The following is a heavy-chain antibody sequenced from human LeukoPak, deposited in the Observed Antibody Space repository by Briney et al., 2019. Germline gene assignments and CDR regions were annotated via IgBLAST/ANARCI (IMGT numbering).Heavy chain of an antibody. CDR2: ISASGGST. CDR1: GFTFSSSA. CDR3: AKAATGNVNLYYFDY. V-gene: IGHV3-23*01. Sequence: GGSLRLSCAASGFTFSSSAMSWVRQVPGKGLEWVSGISASGGSTSYADSVKGRFTISRDNPKNTLYLQLNSLRAEDTAVYYCAKAATGNVNLYYFDYWGQGTLATVSS. D-gene: IGHD1-1*01. J-gene: IGHJ4*02.